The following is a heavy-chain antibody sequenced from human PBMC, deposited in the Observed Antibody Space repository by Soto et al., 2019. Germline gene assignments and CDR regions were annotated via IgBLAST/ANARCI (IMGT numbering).Heavy chain of an antibody. CDR2: IYPGDSDT. Sequence: PXESLKISCKGSGYSFTSYWIGWVRQMPGKGLEWMGIIYPGDSDTRYSPSFQGQVTISADKSIGTAYLQWSSLKASDTAMYYCARHRLAARDYYYGMDVWGQGTTVTVSS. J-gene: IGHJ6*02. CDR3: ARHRLAARDYYYGMDV. CDR1: GYSFTSYW. D-gene: IGHD6-6*01. V-gene: IGHV5-51*01.